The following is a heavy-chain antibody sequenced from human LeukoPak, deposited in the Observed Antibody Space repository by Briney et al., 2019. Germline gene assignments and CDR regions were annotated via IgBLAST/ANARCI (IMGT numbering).Heavy chain of an antibody. CDR1: GFTFSSYG. CDR3: AREYMDV. J-gene: IGHJ6*03. CDR2: IYSGGST. Sequence: GGSLRLSCAASGFTFSSYGMSWVRQAPGKGLEWVSVIYSGGSTYYADSVKGRFTISRDNSKNTLYLQMNSLRAEDTAVYYCAREYMDVWGKGTTVTISS. V-gene: IGHV3-66*01.